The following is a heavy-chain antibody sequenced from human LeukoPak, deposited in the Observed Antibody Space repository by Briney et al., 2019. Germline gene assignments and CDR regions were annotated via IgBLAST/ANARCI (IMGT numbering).Heavy chain of an antibody. J-gene: IGHJ5*02. CDR1: GYTFTSYD. D-gene: IGHD6-19*01. CDR3: AAGRRIAVAGTGVGWFDH. CDR2: MNPNRGNT. V-gene: IGHV1-8*01. Sequence: ASVTVSCKASGYTFTSYDTKWVRQAPGEGLGWVGWMNPNRGNTVYAEKFQGRVTKNRNTTISTAYMARSSLRSEDTAVYYCAAGRRIAVAGTGVGWFDHWGQGTLV.